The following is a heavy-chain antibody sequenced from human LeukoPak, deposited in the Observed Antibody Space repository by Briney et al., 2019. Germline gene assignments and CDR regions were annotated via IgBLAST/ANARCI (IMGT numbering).Heavy chain of an antibody. CDR1: GFTFSSYE. Sequence: GGSLRLSCAASGFTFSSYEMNWVRQAPGKGLEWVSSISSSGNYIYYADSVKGRFTISRDNTKNSLYLQMNSLRAEDTAVYYCARVGPWVNPDYYYYYMDVWGKGTTVTVSS. CDR3: ARVGPWVNPDYYYYYMDV. CDR2: ISSSGNYI. J-gene: IGHJ6*03. D-gene: IGHD1-14*01. V-gene: IGHV3-21*01.